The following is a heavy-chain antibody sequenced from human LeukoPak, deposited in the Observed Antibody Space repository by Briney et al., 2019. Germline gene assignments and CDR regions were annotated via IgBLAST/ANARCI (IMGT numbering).Heavy chain of an antibody. Sequence: GGSLRLSCAASRFTFSDYWMNWVRQAPGKGLERVANIKQDGSEKYYVDSVKGRFTISRDNAKNTLYLQMNSLRAEDTAVYYCAPQQTYSPYNWFDPWGQGTLVTVSS. J-gene: IGHJ5*02. V-gene: IGHV3-7*01. CDR1: RFTFSDYW. CDR2: IKQDGSEK. D-gene: IGHD5-12*01. CDR3: APQQTYSPYNWFDP.